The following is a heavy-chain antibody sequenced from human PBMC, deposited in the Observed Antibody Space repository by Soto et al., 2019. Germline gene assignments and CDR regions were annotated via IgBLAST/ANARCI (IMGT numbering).Heavy chain of an antibody. J-gene: IGHJ4*02. V-gene: IGHV1-69*08. CDR2: IIPILGIA. Sequence: QVQLVQSGAEVKKPGSSVKVSCKASGGTFSSYTTSWVRQAPGQGLEWMGRIIPILGIANYAQKFQGRVTITADKSTSTAYMELSSLRSEDTAVYYCARDQDRGYSGYWGQGTLVTVSS. CDR1: GGTFSSYT. CDR3: ARDQDRGYSGY. D-gene: IGHD3-10*01.